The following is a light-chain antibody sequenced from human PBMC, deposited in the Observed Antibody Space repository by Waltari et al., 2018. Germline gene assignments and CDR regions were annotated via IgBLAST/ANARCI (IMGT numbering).Light chain of an antibody. Sequence: QSVLTQPPSVSGPPGQRATISCTGTRSNIGAGYAVHRNQQLPGTAPTPLIYGSTKRPPEVPDRFSGSNSGTSATRAITGLQTEDEAYYSCQSYGRDWVFGGGTKLTVL. J-gene: IGLJ3*02. CDR1: RSNIGAGYA. CDR2: GST. V-gene: IGLV1-40*01. CDR3: QSYGRDWV.